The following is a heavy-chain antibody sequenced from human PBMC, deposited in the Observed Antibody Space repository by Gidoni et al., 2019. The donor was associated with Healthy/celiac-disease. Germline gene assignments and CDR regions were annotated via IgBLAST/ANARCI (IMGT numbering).Heavy chain of an antibody. CDR3: ANRGLYYYDSSGYPEYYFDY. V-gene: IGHV3-23*04. CDR1: GFTFSSYA. J-gene: IGHJ4*02. D-gene: IGHD3-22*01. CDR2: ISGSGGST. Sequence: EVQLVESGGGLVQPGGSLRLSCAASGFTFSSYAMSWVRQAPGKGLEWVSAISGSGGSTYYADSVKGRFTISRDNSKNTLYLQMNSLRAEDTAVYYCANRGLYYYDSSGYPEYYFDYWGQGTLVTVSS.